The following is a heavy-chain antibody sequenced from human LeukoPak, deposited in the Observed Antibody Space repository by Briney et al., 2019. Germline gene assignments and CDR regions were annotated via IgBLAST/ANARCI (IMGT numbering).Heavy chain of an antibody. CDR3: ARGLWFGELLYWFDP. CDR2: INHSGST. V-gene: IGHV4-34*01. CDR1: GGSFSGYY. Sequence: SETLSLTCAVYGGSFSGYYWSWIRQPPGKGLEWIGEINHSGSTNYNPSLKSRVTISVDTSKNQFSLKLSSVTAADTAVYYCARGLWFGELLYWFDPWGQGTLVTVSS. J-gene: IGHJ5*02. D-gene: IGHD3-10*01.